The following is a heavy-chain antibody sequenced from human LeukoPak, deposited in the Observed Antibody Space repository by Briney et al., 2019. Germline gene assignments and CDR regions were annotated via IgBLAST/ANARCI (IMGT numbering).Heavy chain of an antibody. CDR2: IYYSGST. D-gene: IGHD3-10*01. CDR1: GGSISSYY. V-gene: IGHV4-39*01. Sequence: PSETLSLTCTVSGGSISSYYWGWIRQPPGKGLEWIGSIYYSGSTYYNPSLESRVSIVRDTSKNQFSLKLTSVTAADTAVYYCARRATMVRGLNDAFDIWGQGTMVTVSS. J-gene: IGHJ3*02. CDR3: ARRATMVRGLNDAFDI.